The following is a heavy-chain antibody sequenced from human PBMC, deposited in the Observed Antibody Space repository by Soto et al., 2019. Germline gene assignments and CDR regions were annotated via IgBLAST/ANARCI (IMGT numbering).Heavy chain of an antibody. CDR1: GYTFTSYG. CDR3: ARDPNESSGHYHHYYYGIDV. V-gene: IGHV1-3*01. CDR2: INAGNGNT. D-gene: IGHD3-22*01. Sequence: ASVKVSCKASGYTFTSYGIHWVRQAPGQRLEWTGWINAGNGNTKYSEKFQGRVTITRDTSATTAYLELSSLRSEDTAVYYCARDPNESSGHYHHYYYGIDVWGQGTPVTVSS. J-gene: IGHJ6*02.